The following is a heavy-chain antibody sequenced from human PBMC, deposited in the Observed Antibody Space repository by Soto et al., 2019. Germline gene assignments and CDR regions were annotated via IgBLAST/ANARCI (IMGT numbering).Heavy chain of an antibody. Sequence: QVQLVQSGAEVKRPGASVKVSCKASGYSFMNCGIHWVRQAPGQGLEWMGRINTGNGNTGSSQKFQGRVTIAMDTSASTAYIELSSLGSEDTAVYYCARDGGPYDSWGQGTLVTVSS. CDR2: INTGNGNT. D-gene: IGHD3-16*01. V-gene: IGHV1-3*04. CDR3: ARDGGPYDS. CDR1: GYSFMNCG. J-gene: IGHJ4*02.